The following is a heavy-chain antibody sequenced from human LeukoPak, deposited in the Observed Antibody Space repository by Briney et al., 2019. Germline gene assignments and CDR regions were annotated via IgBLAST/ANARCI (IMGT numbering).Heavy chain of an antibody. Sequence: SETLSLTCTVSGGSISSSSYYWSWIRQPPGKGLEWIGSFYYSGCAYYNPSLKSRVTISVDTSKNQFSLKLSSVTAADTAVYYCERLRVSPHDLPVFDYWGQGTLVTVSS. D-gene: IGHD2-2*01. CDR1: GGSISSSSYY. J-gene: IGHJ4*02. CDR3: ERLRVSPHDLPVFDY. V-gene: IGHV4-39*01. CDR2: FYYSGCA.